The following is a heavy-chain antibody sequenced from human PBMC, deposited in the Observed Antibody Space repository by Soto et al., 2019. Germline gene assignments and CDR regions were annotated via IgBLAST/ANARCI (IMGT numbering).Heavy chain of an antibody. D-gene: IGHD4-17*01. V-gene: IGHV4-34*01. CDR1: GVSFSGYY. J-gene: IGHJ6*02. CDR3: ARDVRYGDYSRGDREAGYGMDV. CDR2: INHSGST. Sequence: SETLSLTCAVYGVSFSGYYLSWIRQPPGKGLEWIGEINHSGSTNYNPSLKSRVTISVDTSKNQFSLKLSSVTAADTAVYYCARDVRYGDYSRGDREAGYGMDVWGQGTTVTVSS.